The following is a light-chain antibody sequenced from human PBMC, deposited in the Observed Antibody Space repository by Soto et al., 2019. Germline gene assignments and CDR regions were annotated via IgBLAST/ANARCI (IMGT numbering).Light chain of an antibody. CDR3: SSYTSSSTLSV. J-gene: IGLJ1*01. CDR2: DVS. Sequence: QSALTQPASVSGSPGQSITISCTGTSSDVGGYNYVSWYQQHPDKAHKLMIYDVSNRPSGVSNRFPGSKSGNTACLTISGLQAEDEADYYCSSYTSSSTLSVFGTGTKLTVL. V-gene: IGLV2-14*01. CDR1: SSDVGGYNY.